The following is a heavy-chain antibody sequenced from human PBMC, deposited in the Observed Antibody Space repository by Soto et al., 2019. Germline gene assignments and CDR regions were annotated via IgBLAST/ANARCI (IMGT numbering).Heavy chain of an antibody. CDR2: MYHSGST. D-gene: IGHD3-10*01. V-gene: IGHV4-30-2*05. CDR1: GGSISNGGYS. Sequence: PSETLSLTCAVSGGSISNGGYSWSWIRQPPGKGLEWIGYMYHSGSTYYNPSLKSRVTISVDTSKNQFSLKLSSVTAADTAVYYCARGYVDGSGSYYPDFDYWGQGTLVTVSS. CDR3: ARGYVDGSGSYYPDFDY. J-gene: IGHJ4*02.